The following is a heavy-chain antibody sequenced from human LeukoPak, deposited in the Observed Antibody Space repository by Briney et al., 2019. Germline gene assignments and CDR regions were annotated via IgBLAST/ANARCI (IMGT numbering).Heavy chain of an antibody. CDR3: TSIATDAFDI. J-gene: IGHJ3*02. CDR1: GFTVSSNY. CDR2: IYSGGST. V-gene: IGHV3-66*01. Sequence: GGSLRLSCAASGFTVSSNYMSWVRQAPGKGLEWVSVIYSGGSTYYADSVKGRFTISRDNSKNTLYLQMNSLRAEDTAVYYCTSIATDAFDIWGQGTMVTVSS. D-gene: IGHD2-21*01.